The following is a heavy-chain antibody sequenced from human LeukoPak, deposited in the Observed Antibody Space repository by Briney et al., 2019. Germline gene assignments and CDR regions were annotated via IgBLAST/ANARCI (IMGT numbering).Heavy chain of an antibody. D-gene: IGHD2/OR15-2a*01. V-gene: IGHV1-8*03. J-gene: IGHJ3*02. CDR1: GYTFTSYD. CDR3: ARRMRGDAFDI. Sequence: GASVKVSCKASGYTFTSYDINWVRQATGQGLEWMGWMNPNSGSTGYAQKFQGRVTITRNTSISTAYMELSSLRSEDTAVYYCARRMRGDAFDIWGQGTMVTVSS. CDR2: MNPNSGST.